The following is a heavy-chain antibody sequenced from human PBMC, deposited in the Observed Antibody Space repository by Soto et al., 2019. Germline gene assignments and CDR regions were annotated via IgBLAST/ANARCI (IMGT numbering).Heavy chain of an antibody. J-gene: IGHJ4*02. CDR3: AKSAPGIAAAGFDY. D-gene: IGHD6-13*01. Sequence: QVQLVESGGGVVQPGRSLRLSCAASGFTFSSYGMHWVRQAPGKGLEWVAVISYDGSNKYYAESVKGRLTISRDNSKNTLYLQMNFLRAEDTAVYYCAKSAPGIAAAGFDYWGQGTLVTVSS. CDR1: GFTFSSYG. CDR2: ISYDGSNK. V-gene: IGHV3-30*18.